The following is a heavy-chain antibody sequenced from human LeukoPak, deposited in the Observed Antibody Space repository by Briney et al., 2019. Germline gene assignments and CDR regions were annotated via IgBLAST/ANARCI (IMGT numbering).Heavy chain of an antibody. CDR3: ARNPGRTLVVVTAVDY. CDR1: EFTFINFA. D-gene: IGHD2-21*02. Sequence: GGSLRLSCAASEFTFINFAMSWVRQAPGKGREWVSTISGSGDNTYYADSVKGRFTITRDNSKNTLYVQMNSLRVEDTAVYYCARNPGRTLVVVTAVDYWGQGTLVSVSS. J-gene: IGHJ4*02. V-gene: IGHV3-23*01. CDR2: ISGSGDNT.